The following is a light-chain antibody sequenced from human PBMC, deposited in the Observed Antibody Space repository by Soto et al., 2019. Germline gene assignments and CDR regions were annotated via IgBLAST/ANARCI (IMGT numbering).Light chain of an antibody. CDR2: DVS. CDR3: SSYTSSSTLLV. J-gene: IGLJ2*01. V-gene: IGLV2-14*01. CDR1: SSDIGDYNF. Sequence: QSVLTQPASVSGSPGQSITISCTGTSSDIGDYNFVSWYQQHPGKAPKLMIYDVSDRPSGVSNRFSGSKSGNTASLTISGLQAEDEADYYCSSYTSSSTLLVFGGGTKRTVL.